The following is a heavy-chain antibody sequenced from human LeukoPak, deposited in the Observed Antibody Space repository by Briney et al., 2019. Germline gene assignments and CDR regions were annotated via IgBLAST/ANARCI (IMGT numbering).Heavy chain of an antibody. D-gene: IGHD1-26*01. Sequence: SETLSLTCTVSAGSISTYYWSWIRQPPGKGLEWIGYIYYLGSTNYNPSLKSRVTISLDTSKNQFSLNLSSVTAADTAVYYCARSPYSGTYGVWGQGTLVTVSS. CDR1: AGSISTYY. J-gene: IGHJ4*02. V-gene: IGHV4-59*01. CDR3: ARSPYSGTYGV. CDR2: IYYLGST.